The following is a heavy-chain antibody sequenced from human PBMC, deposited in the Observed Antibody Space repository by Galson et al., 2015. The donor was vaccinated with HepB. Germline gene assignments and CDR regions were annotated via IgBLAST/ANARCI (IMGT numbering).Heavy chain of an antibody. CDR1: GFTFSSYW. V-gene: IGHV3-7*03. Sequence: SLRLSCAASGFTFSSYWMCWVRQAPGKGLEWVANIKQDGSQKYYVDSMKGRFTISRDNAKNSLYLQMNSLRAEDTAIYYCASLYSTFHHWGQGTLVSVSS. CDR2: IKQDGSQK. CDR3: ASLYSTFHH. J-gene: IGHJ4*02. D-gene: IGHD4-11*01.